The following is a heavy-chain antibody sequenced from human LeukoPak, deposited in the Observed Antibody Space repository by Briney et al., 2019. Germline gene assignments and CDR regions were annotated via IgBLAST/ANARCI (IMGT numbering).Heavy chain of an antibody. D-gene: IGHD6-6*01. CDR3: AKAEGSSSPFNYYYYYMDV. CDR2: IKSKTDGGTT. V-gene: IGHV3-15*05. Sequence: TGGSLRLSCAASGFTFSNAWMSWVRQAPGKGLEWVGRIKSKTDGGTTDYAAPVKGRFTISRDDSKNTLYLQMNSLRAEDTALYYCAKAEGSSSPFNYYYYYMDVWGKGTTVTVSS. J-gene: IGHJ6*03. CDR1: GFTFSNAW.